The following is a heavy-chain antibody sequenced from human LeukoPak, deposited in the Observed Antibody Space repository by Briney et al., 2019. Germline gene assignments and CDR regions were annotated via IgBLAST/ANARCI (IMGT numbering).Heavy chain of an antibody. CDR2: INHSGST. CDR3: IRGYSYGSA. Sequence: KPSETLSLTCAVYGGSFSGYYWSWIRQPPGKGLEWIGEINHSGSTNYNPSLKSRVTISVDTSKNQFSLKLSSVTAADTAVYYCIRGYSYGSAWGQGTMVTVSS. D-gene: IGHD5-18*01. CDR1: GGSFSGYY. J-gene: IGHJ3*01. V-gene: IGHV4-34*01.